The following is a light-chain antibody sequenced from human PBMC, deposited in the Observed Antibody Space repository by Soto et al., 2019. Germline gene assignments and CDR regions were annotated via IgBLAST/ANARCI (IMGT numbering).Light chain of an antibody. CDR2: LGS. V-gene: IGKV2-28*01. CDR1: QNPLTIDGTNF. J-gene: IGKJ5*01. Sequence: VMTQSHLSLPVTPGGPASFSSSFIQNPLTIDGTNFLDGSLKKPGKSHNLLTYLGSNRASGVPDRFSGSGSGTDFTLIISRVEAEDVGVYYCMESLQAPVTFGQGTRLEIK. CDR3: MESLQAPVT.